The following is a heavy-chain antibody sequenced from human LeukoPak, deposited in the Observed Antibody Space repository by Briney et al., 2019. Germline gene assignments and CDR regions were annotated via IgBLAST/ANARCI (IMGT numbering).Heavy chain of an antibody. J-gene: IGHJ4*02. CDR1: GGSISSYY. D-gene: IGHD3-22*01. V-gene: IGHV4-4*07. CDR3: AGDLPEDSSGQAFDY. CDR2: IYTSGST. Sequence: PSETLSLTCTVSGGSISSYYWSWLRQPAGKGLEWIGRIYTSGSTNYNPSLKSRVTMSVDTSKNQFSLKLSSVTAADTAVYYCAGDLPEDSSGQAFDYWGQGTLVTVSS.